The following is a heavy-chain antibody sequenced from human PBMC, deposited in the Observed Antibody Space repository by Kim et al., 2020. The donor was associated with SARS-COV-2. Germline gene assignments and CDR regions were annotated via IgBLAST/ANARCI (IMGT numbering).Heavy chain of an antibody. CDR3: AKDLEVRGVIKGLNFGY. CDR1: GFTFSSYA. Sequence: GGSLRLSCAASGFTFSSYAMSWVRQAPGKGLEWVSAISGSGGSTYYADSVKGRFTISRDNSKNTLYLQMNSLRAEDTAVYYCAKDLEVRGVIKGLNFGYWGQGTLVTVSS. J-gene: IGHJ4*02. CDR2: ISGSGGST. D-gene: IGHD3-10*01. V-gene: IGHV3-23*01.